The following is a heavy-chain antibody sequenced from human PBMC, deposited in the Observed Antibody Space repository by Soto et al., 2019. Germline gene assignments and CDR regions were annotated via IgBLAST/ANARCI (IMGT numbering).Heavy chain of an antibody. CDR2: IIPIFGTA. D-gene: IGHD2-15*01. Sequence: QVQLVQSGAEVKKPGSSVKVSRKASGGTFSSYAISWVRQAPGQGLEWMGGIIPIFGTANYAQKFQGRVTITADESTSTAYMELSSLRSEDTAVYYCARDCSGGSCYHGYDYWGQGTLVTVSS. CDR3: ARDCSGGSCYHGYDY. J-gene: IGHJ4*02. CDR1: GGTFSSYA. V-gene: IGHV1-69*01.